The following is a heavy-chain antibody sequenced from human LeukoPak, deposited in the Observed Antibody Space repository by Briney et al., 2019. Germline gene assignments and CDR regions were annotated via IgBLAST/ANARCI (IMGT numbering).Heavy chain of an antibody. CDR2: ISAYNGNA. D-gene: IGHD4-17*01. V-gene: IGHV1-18*01. CDR3: ARTAYGDYSFDY. J-gene: IGHJ4*02. Sequence: ASVKVSCKASGYTFTSYGISWVRQAPGQGLEWMGWISAYNGNANYAQKLQGRVTMTTDTSTSTAYVEVRSLRSDDTAVYYCARTAYGDYSFDYWGQGTVIPVTS. CDR1: GYTFTSYG.